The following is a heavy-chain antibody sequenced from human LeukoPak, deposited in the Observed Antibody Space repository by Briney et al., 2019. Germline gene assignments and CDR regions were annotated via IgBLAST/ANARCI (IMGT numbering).Heavy chain of an antibody. D-gene: IGHD3-10*01. V-gene: IGHV1-2*02. J-gene: IGHJ4*02. CDR3: ARDRPLDADDYYGFYYFDY. CDR2: ANPNSGGT. Sequence: ASVKVSCKASGYTSTGYYMHWVRQAPGQGLEWMGWANPNSGGTNNAQKFQGRVTMTRDTSISTAYMELSRLRSDDTAVYYCARDRPLDADDYYGFYYFDYWGQGTLVTVSS. CDR1: GYTSTGYY.